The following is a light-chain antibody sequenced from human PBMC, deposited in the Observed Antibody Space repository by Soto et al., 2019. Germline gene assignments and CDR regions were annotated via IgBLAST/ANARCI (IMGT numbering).Light chain of an antibody. CDR3: QQYGSLLT. CDR1: QSVSSSY. CDR2: GAS. Sequence: EIVLTQSPGTLSLSPGERATLSCRDSQSVSSSYLGWYQQKPGQAPRLLIYGASSRPTGIPDRFSGSGSGTDFTLTISRLEPEDFAVYYCQQYGSLLTFGGGTKVEIK. V-gene: IGKV3-20*01. J-gene: IGKJ4*01.